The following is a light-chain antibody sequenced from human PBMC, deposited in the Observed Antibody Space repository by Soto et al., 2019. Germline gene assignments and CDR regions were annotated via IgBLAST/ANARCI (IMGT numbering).Light chain of an antibody. J-gene: IGKJ3*01. CDR1: QNISSY. V-gene: IGKV3D-20*01. CDR2: DAS. CDR3: QQYGGSLT. Sequence: EIVLTQSPATLSLSPGERATLSCGASQNISSYLAWYQQKPGLAPRLLIYDASSRATGIPDRFSGSGSGTDFTLTISRLEPEDFAVYYCQQYGGSLTFGPGTQVDIK.